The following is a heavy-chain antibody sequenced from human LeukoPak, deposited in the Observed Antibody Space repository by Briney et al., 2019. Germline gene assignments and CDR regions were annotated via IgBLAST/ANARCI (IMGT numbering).Heavy chain of an antibody. CDR3: ARDDDLWGDRAFDI. D-gene: IGHD3-3*01. V-gene: IGHV3-30*02. CDR2: IRFDGSNK. Sequence: GGSLRLSCAASGFTFSTYGMHWVRQAPGKGLEWVAFIRFDGSNKYYADSVKGRFTISRDNSKNTLYLQMNSLRAEDTAVYYCARDDDLWGDRAFDIWGQGTMVTVSS. J-gene: IGHJ3*02. CDR1: GFTFSTYG.